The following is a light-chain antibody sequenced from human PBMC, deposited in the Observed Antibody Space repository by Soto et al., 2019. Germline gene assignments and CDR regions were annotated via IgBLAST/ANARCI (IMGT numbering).Light chain of an antibody. J-gene: IGKJ4*01. Sequence: DIQLTQRPCSLFPSVGDRVNITSRASQDMSNYLAWQQQKPGKVPKLLIYAASTLQSGVPSRFSGSGSGTDFTLTISSLQPEDVATYYCQKYNSAPLTFGGGTKVDI. CDR1: QDMSNY. CDR2: AAS. V-gene: IGKV1-27*01. CDR3: QKYNSAPLT.